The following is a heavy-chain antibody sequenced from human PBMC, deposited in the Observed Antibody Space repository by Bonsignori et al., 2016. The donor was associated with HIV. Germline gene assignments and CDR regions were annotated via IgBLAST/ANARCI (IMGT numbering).Heavy chain of an antibody. J-gene: IGHJ5*02. D-gene: IGHD1-14*01. CDR3: ARDRPHNWFDP. Sequence: EVQVVESGGGLVQPGGSLRLSCAASGFTFSDYWMHWVRQVPGKGLMWVSRINNDGSDVTYADSVKGLFTVSRDNAMNIMYLQMNSLRVEDTAVYYCARDRPHNWFDPWGRGTLVTVSS. V-gene: IGHV3-74*03. CDR1: GFTFSDYW. CDR2: INNDGSDV.